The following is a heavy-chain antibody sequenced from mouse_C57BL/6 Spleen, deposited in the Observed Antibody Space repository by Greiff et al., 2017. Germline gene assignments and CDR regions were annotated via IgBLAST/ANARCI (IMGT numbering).Heavy chain of an antibody. J-gene: IGHJ2*01. D-gene: IGHD2-2*01. CDR2: INPNNGGT. CDR1: GYTFTDYY. CDR3: ARFGYGDY. V-gene: IGHV1-26*01. Sequence: EVKLMESGPELVKPGASVKISCKASGYTFTDYYMNWVKQSHGKSLEWIGDINPNNGGTSYNQKFKGKATLTVDKSSSTAYMELRSLTSEDSAVYYCARFGYGDYWGQGTTLTVSS.